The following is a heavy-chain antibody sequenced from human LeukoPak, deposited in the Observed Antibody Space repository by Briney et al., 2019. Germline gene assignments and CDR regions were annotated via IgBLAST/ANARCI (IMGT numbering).Heavy chain of an antibody. CDR2: IYYSGST. D-gene: IGHD6-19*01. J-gene: IGHJ4*02. CDR3: ARGSGWTFR. CDR1: GGSISSYY. Sequence: PSETLSLTCSVSGGSISSYYWSWIRQPPGKGLEWIGYIYYSGSTNYNPSPKSRVTISVDTSKNQFSLKLSSVTAADTAVYYFARGSGWTFRWGQGTLVTVSS. V-gene: IGHV4-59*01.